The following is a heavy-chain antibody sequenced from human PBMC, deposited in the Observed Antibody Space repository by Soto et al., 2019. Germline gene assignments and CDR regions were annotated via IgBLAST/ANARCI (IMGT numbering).Heavy chain of an antibody. D-gene: IGHD2-2*01. CDR1: GYSFTSYW. CDR2: IYPGDSDT. V-gene: IGHV5-51*01. Sequence: PGESLKISCKGSGYSFTSYWIGWVRQMPGKGLEWMGIIYPGDSDTRYSPSFQGQVTISADKSISTAYLQWSSLKASDTAMYYCARGGCSSTSCYVVVWFDPWGQGTLVTVSS. J-gene: IGHJ5*02. CDR3: ARGGCSSTSCYVVVWFDP.